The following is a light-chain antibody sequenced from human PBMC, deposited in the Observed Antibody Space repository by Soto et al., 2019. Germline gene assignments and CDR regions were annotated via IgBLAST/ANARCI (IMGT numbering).Light chain of an antibody. CDR1: QSVSSR. J-gene: IGKJ5*01. CDR3: QQDNNWPPIT. CDR2: GAS. Sequence: EIVMTQSPATLSVSPGERVTLSCRASQSVSSRLAWYQQKPGQSPRLLIYGASTRATGIPARFSGSGSGTEFTLTISSLQSEDFAVYYCQQDNNWPPITFGQGTRLEIK. V-gene: IGKV3-15*01.